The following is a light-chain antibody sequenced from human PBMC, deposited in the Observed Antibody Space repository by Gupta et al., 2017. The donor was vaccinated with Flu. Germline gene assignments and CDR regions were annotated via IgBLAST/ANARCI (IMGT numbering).Light chain of an antibody. J-gene: IGLJ1*01. V-gene: IGLV2-18*02. CDR1: SSDIGTYNR. CDR3: TSYTNSSTYV. Sequence: QSALTQPPSVSGSPGQSVTISCTGTSSDIGTYNRVSWYQQPPGTAPKLMIYEVSNRPSGVPDRFSASKSGNTASLTISGLQGEDEADYYCTSYTNSSTYVFGTGTKVTVL. CDR2: EVS.